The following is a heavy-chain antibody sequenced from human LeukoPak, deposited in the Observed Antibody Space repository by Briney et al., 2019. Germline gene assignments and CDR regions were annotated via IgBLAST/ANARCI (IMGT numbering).Heavy chain of an antibody. CDR3: ARGLYYYDSNGRTPYDY. CDR1: GYTFISYD. V-gene: IGHV1-8*01. Sequence: ASVKVSCKASGYTFISYDINWVRQATGQGLEWMGWMNPNSGITGYAQKFQGRVSMTRNTSIGTAYMELSSLKSEDTAVYYCARGLYYYDSNGRTPYDYWGQGTLVTVPS. CDR2: MNPNSGIT. J-gene: IGHJ4*02. D-gene: IGHD3-22*01.